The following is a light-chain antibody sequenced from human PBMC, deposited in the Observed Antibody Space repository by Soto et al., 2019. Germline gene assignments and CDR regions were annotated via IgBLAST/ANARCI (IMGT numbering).Light chain of an antibody. CDR1: QSVSSN. CDR3: QQYNKWPRT. CDR2: GAS. J-gene: IGKJ1*01. Sequence: EILITQSPATLSVSPGERATLSCRASQSVSSNLAWYQQKPGQAPRLLIYGASTRDTGIPARFSGSGSGTEFTLTISRLQSEDFAVYYCQQYNKWPRTFGQGTKVDIK. V-gene: IGKV3-15*01.